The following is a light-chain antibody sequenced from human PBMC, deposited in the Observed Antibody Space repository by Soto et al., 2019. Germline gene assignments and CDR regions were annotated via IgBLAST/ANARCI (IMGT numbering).Light chain of an antibody. CDR3: QQYGSSPFT. CDR1: QSVSSSY. J-gene: IGKJ3*01. CDR2: GAS. Sequence: EIVLTQSPGTLSLSPGERATLSCRASQSVSSSYLAWYQQKPGQAPRLLIYGASTRATGSPDRFSGGVSGTDFTLTISRLEPEDFAVYYCQQYGSSPFTFGPGTKVDIK. V-gene: IGKV3-20*01.